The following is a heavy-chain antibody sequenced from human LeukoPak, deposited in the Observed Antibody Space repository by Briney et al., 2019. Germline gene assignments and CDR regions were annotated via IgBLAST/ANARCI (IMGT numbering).Heavy chain of an antibody. CDR3: ARAGADTYYDFWSGSSLYYFDY. D-gene: IGHD3-3*01. V-gene: IGHV3-21*01. Sequence: GGSLRLSCAVSGFTFSNYNMNWVRQAPGKGLEWVSSISSSSSYIYYADSVKGRFTISRDNAKNSLYLQMNSLRAEDTAVYYCARAGADTYYDFWSGSSLYYFDYWGQGTLVTVSS. CDR2: ISSSSSYI. J-gene: IGHJ4*02. CDR1: GFTFSNYN.